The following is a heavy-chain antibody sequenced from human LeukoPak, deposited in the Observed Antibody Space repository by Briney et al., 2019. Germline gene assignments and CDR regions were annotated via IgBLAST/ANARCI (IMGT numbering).Heavy chain of an antibody. D-gene: IGHD2-2*01. CDR2: INPNSGGT. V-gene: IGHV1-2*02. J-gene: IGHJ5*02. Sequence: ASVKVSCKASGYTFTGYYMHWVRQAPGQGLEWMGWINPNSGGTNYAQKFQGRVTMTRDTSISTAYMELSRLRSDDTAVYYCARGEVLYCSSTSCPGDWFDPWGQGTLVTVSS. CDR1: GYTFTGYY. CDR3: ARGEVLYCSSTSCPGDWFDP.